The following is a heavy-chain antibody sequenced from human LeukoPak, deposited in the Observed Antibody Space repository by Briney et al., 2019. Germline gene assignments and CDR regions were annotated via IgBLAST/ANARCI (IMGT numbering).Heavy chain of an antibody. CDR2: ISGSGGST. J-gene: IGHJ3*02. D-gene: IGHD5-24*01. Sequence: QPGGSLRLSCAASGFSFSSYAMSWVRQAPGKGLEWVSAISGSGGSTYYADSVKGRFTISRDNSKNTLYLQMNSLRAEDTAVYYCARDTAEMATIPSAFDIWGQGTMVTVSS. CDR3: ARDTAEMATIPSAFDI. CDR1: GFSFSSYA. V-gene: IGHV3-23*01.